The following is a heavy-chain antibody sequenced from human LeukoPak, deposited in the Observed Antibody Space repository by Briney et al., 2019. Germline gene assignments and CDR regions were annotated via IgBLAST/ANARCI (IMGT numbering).Heavy chain of an antibody. CDR2: IKQDGSEK. CDR3: ALPDY. Sequence: PGGSLRLSCAASGFTFSNAWMSWVRQAPGKGLEWVANIKQDGSEKYYVDSVKGRFTISRDNAKNSLYLQMNSLRAEDTAVYYCALPDYWGQGTLVTVSS. V-gene: IGHV3-7*01. J-gene: IGHJ4*02. CDR1: GFTFSNAW.